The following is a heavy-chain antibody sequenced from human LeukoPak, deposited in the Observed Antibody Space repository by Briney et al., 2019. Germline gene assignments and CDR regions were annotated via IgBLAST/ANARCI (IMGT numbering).Heavy chain of an antibody. CDR2: IYPGDSEN. J-gene: IGHJ4*02. D-gene: IGHD6-19*01. CDR3: ARPYSTGWPYSFEY. V-gene: IGHV5-51*01. CDR1: GYSFTNYW. Sequence: GASLKISCKASGYSFTNYWIGWVRQLPGKGLEWMGVIYPGDSENRYSPSLQGQITISADKSLTADYLQWSSLNASDTAMYFCARPYSTGWPYSFEYWGQGTLVTVSS.